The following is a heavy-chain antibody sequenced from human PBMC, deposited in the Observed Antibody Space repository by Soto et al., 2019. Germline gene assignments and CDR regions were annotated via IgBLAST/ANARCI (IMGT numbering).Heavy chain of an antibody. J-gene: IGHJ6*03. Sequence: SETLSLTCTVSGDSINGFYWSWIRQPPGMALEWIGEINHRGSTNYNPSLKSRVTMSVDTSKNQFSLTLNSVTAADTATYYCARGGISHWAYFYYMDVWDRGTTVTVSS. V-gene: IGHV4-34*01. CDR3: ARGGISHWAYFYYMDV. CDR1: GDSINGFY. CDR2: INHRGST. D-gene: IGHD2-21*01.